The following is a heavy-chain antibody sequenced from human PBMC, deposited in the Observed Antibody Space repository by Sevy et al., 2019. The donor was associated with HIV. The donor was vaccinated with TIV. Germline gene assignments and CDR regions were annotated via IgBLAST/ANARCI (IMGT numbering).Heavy chain of an antibody. Sequence: SETLSLTCTVSGASISRSSYDWGWIRQPPGKGLEWVGSIFYSGRTQYNPALNSRVTIYADTSKNQFPLTLSSVTVADTAVYYCARHGGLVDRAFDFWGQGALVTVSS. D-gene: IGHD3-10*01. V-gene: IGHV4-39*01. CDR1: GASISRSSYD. J-gene: IGHJ4*02. CDR2: IFYSGRT. CDR3: ARHGGLVDRAFDF.